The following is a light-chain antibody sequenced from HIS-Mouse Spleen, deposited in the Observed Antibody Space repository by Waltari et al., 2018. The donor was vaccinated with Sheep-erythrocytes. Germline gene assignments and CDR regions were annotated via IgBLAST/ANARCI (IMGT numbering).Light chain of an antibody. CDR3: SSYTSSSTSWV. CDR1: SSDVGGYNY. Sequence: QSALTQPASVSGSPGQSITISCTGTSSDVGGYNYVSWYQQHPGKAPKLMIYDVSNRPSGVSNPFSGSKSGNTASLTISGLQAEDEADYYCSSYTSSSTSWVFGGGNKLTVL. V-gene: IGLV2-14*03. CDR2: DVS. J-gene: IGLJ3*02.